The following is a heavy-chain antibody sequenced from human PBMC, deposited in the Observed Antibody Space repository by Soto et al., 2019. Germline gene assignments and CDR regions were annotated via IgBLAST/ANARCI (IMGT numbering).Heavy chain of an antibody. J-gene: IGHJ4*02. Sequence: QVQLVESGGGVVQPGRSLRLSCAASGFTFSSYGMHWVRQAPGKGLEWVAVISYDGSNKSYADSVKGRFTISRDNSKNTLYLQVNSLQAEDTAVYYCAKDSGWHQRILYFDYWGQGTLVTVSS. D-gene: IGHD6-19*01. V-gene: IGHV3-30*18. CDR2: ISYDGSNK. CDR1: GFTFSSYG. CDR3: AKDSGWHQRILYFDY.